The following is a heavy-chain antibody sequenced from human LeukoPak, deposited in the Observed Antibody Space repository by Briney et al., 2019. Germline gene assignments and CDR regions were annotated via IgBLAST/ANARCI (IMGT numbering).Heavy chain of an antibody. CDR2: IIPILGIT. V-gene: IGHV1-69*04. D-gene: IGHD2-2*01. CDR3: ATGGAYQLLGNY. Sequence: SVKVSCKASGGTFSNYAMNWVRQAPGQGLEWIGRIIPILGITIYAQKFQGRVTMTEDTSTDTAYMELSSLRSEDTAVYYCATGGAYQLLGNYWGQGTLVTVSS. J-gene: IGHJ4*02. CDR1: GGTFSNYA.